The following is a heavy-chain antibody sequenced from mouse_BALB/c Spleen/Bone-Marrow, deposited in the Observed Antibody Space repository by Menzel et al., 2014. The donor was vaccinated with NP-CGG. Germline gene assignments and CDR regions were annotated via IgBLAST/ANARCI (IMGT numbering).Heavy chain of an antibody. CDR1: GFTSSDYY. Sequence: EVQLQESGGGLVKPGGSLKLSCAASGFTSSDYYMYWVRQTPEKRLEWVATISDGGSYTYYPDSVKGRFTISRDNAKNNLYLQMSSLKSEDTAMYYCARGGQLGAMDYWGQGTSVTVSS. CDR3: ARGGQLGAMDY. V-gene: IGHV5-4*02. CDR2: ISDGGSYT. D-gene: IGHD3-2*01. J-gene: IGHJ4*01.